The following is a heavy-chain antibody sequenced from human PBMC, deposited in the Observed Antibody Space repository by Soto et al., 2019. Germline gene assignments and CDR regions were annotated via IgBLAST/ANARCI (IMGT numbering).Heavy chain of an antibody. CDR2: INPNSGGT. CDR1: GYTFTGYY. V-gene: IGHV1-2*04. D-gene: IGHD6-13*01. CDR3: ARDLIAAAGTQDYYYYYGMDV. J-gene: IGHJ6*02. Sequence: ASVKVSCKASGYTFTGYYMHWVRQAPGQGLEWMGWINPNSGGTNYARKFQGWVTMTRDTSISTAYMELSRLRSDDTAVYYCARDLIAAAGTQDYYYYYGMDVWGQGTTVTVSS.